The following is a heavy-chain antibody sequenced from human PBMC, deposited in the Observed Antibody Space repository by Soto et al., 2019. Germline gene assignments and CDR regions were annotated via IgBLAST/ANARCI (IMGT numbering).Heavy chain of an antibody. CDR3: ARLYPGGSYGYSPKIDY. CDR2: INHSGST. D-gene: IGHD5-18*01. Sequence: SETLSLTCAVYGGSFSGYYWSWIRQPPGKGLEWIGEINHSGSTNYNPSLKSRVTISVDTSKNQFSLKLSSVTAADTAVYYCARLYPGGSYGYSPKIDYWGQGTLVTVSS. CDR1: GGSFSGYY. V-gene: IGHV4-34*01. J-gene: IGHJ4*02.